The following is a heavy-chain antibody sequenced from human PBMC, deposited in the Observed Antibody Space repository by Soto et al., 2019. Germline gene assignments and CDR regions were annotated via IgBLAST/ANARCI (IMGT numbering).Heavy chain of an antibody. D-gene: IGHD3-22*01. CDR2: INHSGST. Sequence: QVQLQQWGAGLLKPSETLSLTCAVSGGSFSGYYCSWIRQPPGKGLEWIGEINHSGSTNYNPSLKSRVTISVDTSKNQFSLNLSSVTAAXTAVYYCARGSHYDSSGYYIDYWGQGTLVTVSS. CDR1: GGSFSGYY. J-gene: IGHJ4*02. V-gene: IGHV4-34*01. CDR3: ARGSHYDSSGYYIDY.